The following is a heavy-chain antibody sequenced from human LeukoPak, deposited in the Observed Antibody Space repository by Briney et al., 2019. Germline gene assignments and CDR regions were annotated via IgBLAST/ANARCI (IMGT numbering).Heavy chain of an antibody. CDR3: ARSRIAAVAPFYFDS. J-gene: IGHJ4*02. CDR1: GFTFSSYA. D-gene: IGHD6-13*01. Sequence: PGGSLRLSCAASGFTFSSYALNWVRQAPGKGLEWVAVISYDGTNEFYADSVQGRFTISRDNSKNTLNLQMNSLRPEDTAIYYCARSRIAAVAPFYFDSWGQGALVTVSS. CDR2: ISYDGTNE. V-gene: IGHV3-30*01.